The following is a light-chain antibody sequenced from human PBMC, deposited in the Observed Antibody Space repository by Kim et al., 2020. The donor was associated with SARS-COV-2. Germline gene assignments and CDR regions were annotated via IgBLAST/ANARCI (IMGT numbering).Light chain of an antibody. CDR3: QQRSNWPPLT. Sequence: AGERATLSCRASQSVSSYLAWYQQKPGQAPRLLIYDASNRATGIPARFSGSGSGTDFTLTISSLEPEDFAVYYCQQRSNWPPLTFGQGTRLEIK. J-gene: IGKJ5*01. V-gene: IGKV3-11*01. CDR2: DAS. CDR1: QSVSSY.